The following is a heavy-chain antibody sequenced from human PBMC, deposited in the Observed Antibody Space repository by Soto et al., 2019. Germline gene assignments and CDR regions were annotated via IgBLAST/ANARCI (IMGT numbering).Heavy chain of an antibody. CDR1: GFMFSDYA. J-gene: IGHJ4*02. D-gene: IGHD3-9*01. CDR3: ARALRNYDILTGYSYYFDY. Sequence: PGGSLRLSCAASGFMFSDYAMTWARQAPGKELEWVSGLLRPGRSTYYADSVKGRFTISGDTSANTVYLQMNSLRAEDTAVYYCARALRNYDILTGYSYYFDYWGQGILVTVSS. CDR2: LLRPGRST. V-gene: IGHV3-23*01.